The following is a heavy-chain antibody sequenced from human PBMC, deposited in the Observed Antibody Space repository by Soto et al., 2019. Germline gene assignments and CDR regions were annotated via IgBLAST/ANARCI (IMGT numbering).Heavy chain of an antibody. CDR2: ISYDGSNK. J-gene: IGHJ4*02. CDR3: AKEKANNQLWPPWYYFDY. V-gene: IGHV3-30*18. D-gene: IGHD5-18*01. Sequence: GGSLRLSCAASGFTFSSYGMHWVRQAPGKGLEWVAVISYDGSNKYYADSVKGRFTISRDNSKNTLYLQMNSLRAEDTAVYYCAKEKANNQLWPPWYYFDYWGQGTLVTVSS. CDR1: GFTFSSYG.